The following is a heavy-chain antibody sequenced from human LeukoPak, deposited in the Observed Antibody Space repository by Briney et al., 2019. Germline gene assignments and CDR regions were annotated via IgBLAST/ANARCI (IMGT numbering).Heavy chain of an antibody. D-gene: IGHD3-16*01. V-gene: IGHV1-46*01. CDR2: INPSGGST. J-gene: IGHJ4*02. Sequence: ASVKVSCNASGYTFTSYYMHWVRQAPGQGLEWMGIINPSGGSTSYAQKFQGRVTMTRDMSTSTVYMELSSLRSEDTAVCYCARDSYDYVWGVLDYWGQGTLVTVSS. CDR3: ARDSYDYVWGVLDY. CDR1: GYTFTSYY.